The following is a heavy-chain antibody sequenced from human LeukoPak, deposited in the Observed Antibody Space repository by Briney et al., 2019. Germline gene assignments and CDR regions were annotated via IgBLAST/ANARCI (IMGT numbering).Heavy chain of an antibody. V-gene: IGHV1-2*02. CDR2: INPNSGGT. CDR3: ARDLTRHYYGSGSNY. D-gene: IGHD3-10*01. CDR1: GYTFTGYY. Sequence: ASAKVSCKASGYTFTGYYMHWVRQAPGQGLEWMGWINPNSGGTNYAQKFQGRVTMTRDTSISTAYMELSRLRSDDTAVYYCARDLTRHYYGSGSNYWGQGTLVTVSS. J-gene: IGHJ4*02.